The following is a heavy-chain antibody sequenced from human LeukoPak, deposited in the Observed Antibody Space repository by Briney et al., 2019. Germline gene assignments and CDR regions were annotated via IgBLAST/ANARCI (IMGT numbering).Heavy chain of an antibody. CDR2: IKQDGSEK. CDR3: ARDDCSSISCYHNWFDP. J-gene: IGHJ5*02. D-gene: IGHD2-2*01. Sequence: GGSLRLSSAASGFTFSSYWMSWVRQAPGEGLEWVANIKQDGSEKYYVDSVEGRFTIYRDNAKNSLYLQMNSLRAEDTAVYYCARDDCSSISCYHNWFDPWGQGTLSPSPQ. V-gene: IGHV3-7*01. CDR1: GFTFSSYW.